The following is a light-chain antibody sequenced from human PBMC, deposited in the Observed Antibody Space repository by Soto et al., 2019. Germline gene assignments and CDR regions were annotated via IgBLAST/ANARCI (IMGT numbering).Light chain of an antibody. J-gene: IGKJ1*01. CDR1: QSVSSN. V-gene: IGKV3-15*01. CDR2: GAS. CDR3: QQYNNWPQWT. Sequence: EIVVTQSPATLSVSPGERATLSCRASQSVSSNLAWYQQKPGQAPRLLIYGASTRATGIPARFSGSGSETEFTLTISSLQSEDFAVYYCQQYNNWPQWTFGQGTKVEIK.